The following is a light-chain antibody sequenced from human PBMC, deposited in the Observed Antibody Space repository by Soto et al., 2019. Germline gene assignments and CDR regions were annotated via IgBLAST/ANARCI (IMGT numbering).Light chain of an antibody. V-gene: IGKV2-28*01. Sequence: DIVMTQSPLSLPVTPGEPASISCRSSQSLLHSDGYNYLDWFLQKPGQSPQLLISLASNRASGVPDRFSGSGSGTYFTLKISRVEAEDVGVYYCMQTLQTWTFGQGTKVEIK. CDR3: MQTLQTWT. CDR1: QSLLHSDGYNY. J-gene: IGKJ1*01. CDR2: LAS.